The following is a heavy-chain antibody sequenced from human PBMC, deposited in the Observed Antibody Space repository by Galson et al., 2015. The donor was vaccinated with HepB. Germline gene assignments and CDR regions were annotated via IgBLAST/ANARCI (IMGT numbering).Heavy chain of an antibody. D-gene: IGHD2-15*01. CDR1: GDSVSSNSAA. V-gene: IGHV6-1*01. Sequence: CAISGDSVSSNSAAWNWIRQSPPRGLEWLGRTYYRSKWYNDYAVSVKSRITINPDTSKNQFSLQLNSVTPEDTAVYYCARDLVVVVAATLYYYYGMDVWGQGTTVTVSS. CDR3: ARDLVVVVAATLYYYYGMDV. CDR2: TYYRSKWYN. J-gene: IGHJ6*02.